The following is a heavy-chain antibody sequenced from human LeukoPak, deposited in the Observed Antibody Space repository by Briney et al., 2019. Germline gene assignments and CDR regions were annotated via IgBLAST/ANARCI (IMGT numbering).Heavy chain of an antibody. J-gene: IGHJ3*02. CDR1: GFTISNNG. Sequence: VGFPILSCTAPGFTISNNGMQRIRRTPGKRQSRVGVSWYVGSSKYYAGSVKGRFTISRDNSKNTLYLQMDSLTAEDTAVYYCARRHFDAFDIWGQGTVGKVSS. CDR2: SWYVGSSK. CDR3: ARRHFDAFDI. V-gene: IGHV3-33*01.